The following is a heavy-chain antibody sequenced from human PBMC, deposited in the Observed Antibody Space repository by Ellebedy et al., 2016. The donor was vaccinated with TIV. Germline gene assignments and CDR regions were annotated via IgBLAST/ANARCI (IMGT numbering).Heavy chain of an antibody. V-gene: IGHV3-53*04. J-gene: IGHJ6*04. CDR2: IDGGGVI. Sequence: GESLKISCAASGFTVSNNYMSWVRQAPGKGLEWVEVIDGGGVIYYADYVRGRFTIPRHNSNNTLYLQMNSLRGDDTAVYYCARSEPMDVWGRGTSVTVSS. CDR3: ARSEPMDV. D-gene: IGHD1-14*01. CDR1: GFTVSNNY.